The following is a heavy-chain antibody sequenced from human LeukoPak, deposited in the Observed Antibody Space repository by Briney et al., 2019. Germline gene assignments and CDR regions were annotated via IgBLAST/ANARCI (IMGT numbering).Heavy chain of an antibody. J-gene: IGHJ4*02. D-gene: IGHD6-13*01. Sequence: GGSLRLSCAASGFTFSSFWMTWVRQAPGKGLEWVANIERDGSKKTYVDSAKGRFTISRDNAKNSLYLQMSSLRAEDTAVYYCATAPAAADSCWGQGTLAAVSS. CDR3: ATAPAAADSC. CDR2: IERDGSKK. V-gene: IGHV3-7*01. CDR1: GFTFSSFW.